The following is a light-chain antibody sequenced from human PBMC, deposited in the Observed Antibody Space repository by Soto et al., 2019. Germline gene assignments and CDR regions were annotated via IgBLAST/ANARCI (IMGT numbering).Light chain of an antibody. CDR1: KLGDKY. CDR2: QDS. V-gene: IGLV3-1*01. CDR3: QAWDSSTVV. Sequence: SYELPQPPSVSGSPGQTASITCSGDKLGDKYACWSQQKPGQSPVLVIYQDSKRPSGIPERFSGSNSGNTATLTISGTQAMYEADYYWQAWDSSTVVFGGGTKLTVL. J-gene: IGLJ2*01.